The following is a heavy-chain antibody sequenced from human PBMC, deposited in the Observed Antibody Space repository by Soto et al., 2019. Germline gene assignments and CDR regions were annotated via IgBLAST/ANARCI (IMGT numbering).Heavy chain of an antibody. J-gene: IGHJ6*02. CDR1: GGSFSGYY. D-gene: IGHD2-2*02. Sequence: PSETLSLTCAVYGGSFSGYYWSWIRQPPGKGLEWIGEINHSGSTNYNPSLKSRVTISVDTSKNQFSLKLSSVTAADTAVYYCARSVRYCSSTSCYTYYYYGMDVWGQGTTVTVSS. CDR3: ARSVRYCSSTSCYTYYYYGMDV. CDR2: INHSGST. V-gene: IGHV4-34*01.